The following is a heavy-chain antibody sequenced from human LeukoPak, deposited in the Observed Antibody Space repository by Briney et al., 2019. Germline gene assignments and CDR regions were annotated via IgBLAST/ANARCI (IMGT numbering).Heavy chain of an antibody. D-gene: IGHD6-19*01. CDR3: ARVQIRSAWSFSFYYFDY. CDR1: GYSFSDYY. Sequence: ASVRVSCKASGYSFSDYYMHWVRQAPGQGHEWMCWINPNTGGTNFAQKFQDRVTITTDTPISTAYMELSRLRSDDTAVYYCARVQIRSAWSFSFYYFDYWGQGTLVTVSS. V-gene: IGHV1-2*02. J-gene: IGHJ4*02. CDR2: INPNTGGT.